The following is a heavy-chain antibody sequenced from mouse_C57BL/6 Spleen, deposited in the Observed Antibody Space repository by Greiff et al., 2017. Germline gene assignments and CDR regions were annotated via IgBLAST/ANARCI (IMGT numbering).Heavy chain of an antibody. CDR2: IDPSDSST. D-gene: IGHD1-1*01. Sequence: VQLQQPGAELVMPGASVKLSCKASGYTFTSYWMHWVTQRPGQGLEWIGAIDPSDSSTNYTQKLKGKSTLSVDKSSSTAYMQLSSLTSEDSAVDYCARSSYYGSIPGFAYWGQGTLVTVSA. J-gene: IGHJ3*01. V-gene: IGHV1-69*01. CDR3: ARSSYYGSIPGFAY. CDR1: GYTFTSYW.